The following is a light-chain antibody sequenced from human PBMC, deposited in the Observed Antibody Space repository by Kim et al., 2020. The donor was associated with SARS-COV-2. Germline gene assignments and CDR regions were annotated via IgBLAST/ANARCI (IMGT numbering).Light chain of an antibody. CDR3: NSRDNSNKRLI. V-gene: IGLV3-19*01. CDR1: SLRSYY. J-gene: IGLJ2*01. CDR2: GKN. Sequence: SSELTQDPALSVALGQTVRISCRGDSLRSYYASWYQQKPGQAPLLVIYGKNNRPSGISDRFSGSISGNTASLTITGAQAEDEADYYCNSRDNSNKRLIFGGGTQLTVL.